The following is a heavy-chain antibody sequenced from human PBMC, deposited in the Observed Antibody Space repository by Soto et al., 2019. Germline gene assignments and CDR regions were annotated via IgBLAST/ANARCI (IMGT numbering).Heavy chain of an antibody. D-gene: IGHD4-17*01. J-gene: IGHJ4*02. Sequence: GGSLRLSCAASGFTFSSYGMHWVRQAPGKGLEWVAVIWYDGSNKYYADSVKGRFTISRDNSKNTLYLQMNSLRAEDTAVYYCARDKYGDYVPLYYFDYWGQGTLVTVSS. V-gene: IGHV3-33*01. CDR3: ARDKYGDYVPLYYFDY. CDR2: IWYDGSNK. CDR1: GFTFSSYG.